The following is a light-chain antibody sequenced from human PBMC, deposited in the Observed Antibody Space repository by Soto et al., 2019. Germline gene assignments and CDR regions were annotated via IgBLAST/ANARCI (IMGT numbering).Light chain of an antibody. J-gene: IGKJ4*01. V-gene: IGKV3D-15*01. Sequence: IVLTQSPATLSVSPGERVTLSCRASENVGTNLAWYQQRPGQPPRLLIYGSSTRATGISATFSGSGSRTEFTLTISSLQSEDSALYYCQQYNNWGLSFGGGTRVEIK. CDR1: ENVGTN. CDR2: GSS. CDR3: QQYNNWGLS.